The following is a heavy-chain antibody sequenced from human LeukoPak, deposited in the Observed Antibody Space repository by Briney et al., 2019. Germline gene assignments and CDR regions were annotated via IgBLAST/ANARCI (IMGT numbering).Heavy chain of an antibody. CDR1: GGSISSSNW. CDR2: IYHTGNT. V-gene: IGHV4-4*02. D-gene: IGHD6-25*01. Sequence: SETVSLTCAVSGGSISSSNWWSWVRQPPGKGLEWIREIYHTGNTNYNPSLKSRVNISVDKSKNQFSLKLNSVTAADTAVYYYARTFIAAGNYYGLDVWGQGTTVTVSS. J-gene: IGHJ6*02. CDR3: ARTFIAAGNYYGLDV.